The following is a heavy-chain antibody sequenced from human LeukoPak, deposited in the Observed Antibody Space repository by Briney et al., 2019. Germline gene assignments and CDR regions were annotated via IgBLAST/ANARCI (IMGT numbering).Heavy chain of an antibody. J-gene: IGHJ3*02. Sequence: GGSLRLSCAASGFTFSTYWMHWVRQAPGKGLVWVSRIDSDGSTTRYADSVKGRFTISRDNAKNTLYLQMNSLRAEDTAVYYCARDIGKGDAFDIWGQGTMVTVSS. CDR3: ARDIGKGDAFDI. D-gene: IGHD1-26*01. V-gene: IGHV3-74*01. CDR1: GFTFSTYW. CDR2: IDSDGSTT.